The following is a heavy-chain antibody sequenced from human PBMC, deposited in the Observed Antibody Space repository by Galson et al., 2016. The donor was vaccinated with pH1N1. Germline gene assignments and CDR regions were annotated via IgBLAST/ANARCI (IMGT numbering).Heavy chain of an antibody. D-gene: IGHD2-2*01. CDR3: ARVRYQLLPGHY. CDR2: ISAYTGNT. CDR1: GGTFSSYT. J-gene: IGHJ4*02. V-gene: IGHV1-18*01. Sequence: SVKVSCKASGGTFSSYTINWVRQAPGQGLEWMGWISAYTGNTNYAQKLQGRVTMTTDTSTSTAFMELRSLRSDDTAVYYCARVRYQLLPGHYWGQGTLVTVSS.